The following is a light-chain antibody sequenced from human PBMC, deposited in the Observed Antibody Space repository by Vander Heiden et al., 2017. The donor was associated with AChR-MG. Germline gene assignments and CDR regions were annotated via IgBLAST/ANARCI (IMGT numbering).Light chain of an antibody. CDR1: QSLLYSFNNKNF. V-gene: IGKV4-1*01. CDR3: QQQLTPPMYT. CDR2: WAA. J-gene: IGKJ2*01. Sequence: IVMTQSPDSLAVSLGERATIHCKSSQSLLYSFNNKNFLAWYQQKPGQPPKLLIYWAATLESGVPDRFIGSGSGTDFTLTISSLQAEDVVVYYCQQQLTPPMYTFGQGTKLEIK.